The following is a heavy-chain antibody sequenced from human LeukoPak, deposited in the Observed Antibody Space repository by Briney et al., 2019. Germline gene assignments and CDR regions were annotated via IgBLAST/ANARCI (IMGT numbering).Heavy chain of an antibody. J-gene: IGHJ5*02. CDR1: GITFSSYG. CDR2: ISSNRKTI. CDR3: ASCDDTNGYYYGGPPSS. V-gene: IGHV3-48*01. D-gene: IGHD3-22*01. Sequence: PGGSLRLSCAASGITFSSYGMNWVRQAAGKGLEWVSYISSNRKTIFYSDSVKGRFTISRDNAKNSVSLQMNGMRAEDTAVYYCASCDDTNGYYYGGPPSSWGQGIPVTVSS.